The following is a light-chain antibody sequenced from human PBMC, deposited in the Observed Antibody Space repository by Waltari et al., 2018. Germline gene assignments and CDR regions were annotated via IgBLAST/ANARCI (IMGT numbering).Light chain of an antibody. Sequence: SYMLPQPPPVSVAPGETARITCGGDNRGRSRVPLYQQKPGKAPMLVIFYDRDRPSGIPERFSGSNSGNTATLTISRVEAGDEAKYYCHVWHPDVDPGVFGPGSDVTV. CDR3: HVWHPDVDPGV. CDR2: YDR. CDR1: NRGRSR. J-gene: IGLJ1*01. V-gene: IGLV3-21*04.